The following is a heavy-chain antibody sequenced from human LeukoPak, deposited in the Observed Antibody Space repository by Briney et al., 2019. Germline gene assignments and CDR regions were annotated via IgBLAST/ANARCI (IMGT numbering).Heavy chain of an antibody. J-gene: IGHJ3*02. CDR2: IDSDGSGT. CDR1: GFTFNIYW. Sequence: GGSLRLSCAASGFTFNIYWIHWVRQAPGKGLVWVSRIDSDGSGTIYADSVKGRFTVSRDNAKNTLYLQMNSLRAGDTAVYYCARGGGDHGFDIWGQGTMVTVSS. V-gene: IGHV3-74*01. D-gene: IGHD6-25*01. CDR3: ARGGGDHGFDI.